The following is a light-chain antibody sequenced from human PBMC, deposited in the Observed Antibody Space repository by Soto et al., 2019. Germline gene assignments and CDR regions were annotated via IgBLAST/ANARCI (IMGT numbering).Light chain of an antibody. J-gene: IGKJ1*01. CDR3: QQYDNSRWT. CDR1: PSVSSSY. CDR2: GAF. V-gene: IGKV3-20*01. Sequence: EIVLAQTSGTLSLSSGERATVFCRASPSVSSSYLAWYQQKPGQAPRLLIYGAFTRATGIPSRFSGSGSGTDFTLTISRLEPEDIAVYYCQQYDNSRWTFGQGTKVDIK.